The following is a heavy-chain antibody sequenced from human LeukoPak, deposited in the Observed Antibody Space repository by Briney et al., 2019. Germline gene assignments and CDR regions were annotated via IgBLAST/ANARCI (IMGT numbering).Heavy chain of an antibody. V-gene: IGHV4-59*08. J-gene: IGHJ4*02. Sequence: SETLSLTCTVSGGSINSYYWSWIRQPPGKGLEWIGYIYYSGTTNYNPSLKSRVTISIDTSKNQFSLNLSSVTAADTALYYCARHPSAAAKLLFDYWGQGTLVTVSS. CDR3: ARHPSAAAKLLFDY. CDR2: IYYSGTT. CDR1: GGSINSYY. D-gene: IGHD6-13*01.